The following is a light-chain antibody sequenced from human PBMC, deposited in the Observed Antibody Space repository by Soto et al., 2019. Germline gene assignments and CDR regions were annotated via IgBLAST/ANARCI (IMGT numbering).Light chain of an antibody. J-gene: IGKJ1*01. Sequence: EIVLTQSPGTLSLSPGERATLSCRASQSVSSSYLAWYQQQPGQAPRLLIYGASSRATGIPDRFSGSGSGKDLTLTISRLEPEDFAGYYCQQYGSSPGTFGQGCKGEIK. CDR2: GAS. CDR1: QSVSSSY. V-gene: IGKV3-20*01. CDR3: QQYGSSPGT.